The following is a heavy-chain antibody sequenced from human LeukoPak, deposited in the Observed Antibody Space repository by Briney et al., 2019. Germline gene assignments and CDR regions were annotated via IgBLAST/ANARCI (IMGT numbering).Heavy chain of an antibody. J-gene: IGHJ4*02. CDR3: ARLRFLSFDWFDY. D-gene: IGHD3-9*01. V-gene: IGHV1-2*02. CDR2: INPNSGGT. CDR1: GYTFTGYY. Sequence: EASVKVSCKASGYTFTGYYMHWVRQAPGQGLEWMGWINPNSGGTNYAQKFQGRVTMTRDTSISTAYMELSRLRSDDTAVYYCARLRFLSFDWFDYWGQGTLVTVSS.